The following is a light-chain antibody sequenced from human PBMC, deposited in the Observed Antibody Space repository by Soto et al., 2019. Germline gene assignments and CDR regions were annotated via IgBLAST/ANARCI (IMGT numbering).Light chain of an antibody. Sequence: IVMTQSPATLSVSPGERATLSCRASQSVSSNLAWYQQKPGQAPRLLIYGASTMATGIPARFSGSGSGTEFNLPISRLQSEDFAVYYCQQYNNWPRTFGQGTKVEIK. J-gene: IGKJ1*01. CDR1: QSVSSN. CDR3: QQYNNWPRT. V-gene: IGKV3-15*01. CDR2: GAS.